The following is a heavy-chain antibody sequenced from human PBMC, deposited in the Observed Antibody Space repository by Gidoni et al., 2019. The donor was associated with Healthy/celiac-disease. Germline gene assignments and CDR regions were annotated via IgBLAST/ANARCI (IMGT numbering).Heavy chain of an antibody. Sequence: QVQLQESGPGLVKPSQYLSPTCTVSGGSILRGGYYWSWIRQHPGNGLEWIGYIYYSGSTYYNPSLKSRVTISVDTSKNQFSLKLSSVTAADTAVYYCARAAIVEMATISGAFDIWGQGTMVTVSS. CDR2: IYYSGST. V-gene: IGHV4-31*03. CDR3: ARAAIVEMATISGAFDI. D-gene: IGHD5-12*01. J-gene: IGHJ3*02. CDR1: GGSILRGGYY.